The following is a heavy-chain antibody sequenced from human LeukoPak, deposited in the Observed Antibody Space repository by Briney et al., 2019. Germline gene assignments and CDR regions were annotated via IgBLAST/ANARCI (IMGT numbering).Heavy chain of an antibody. CDR2: INSDGSSR. V-gene: IGHV3-74*01. CDR1: GFTFSNYW. J-gene: IGHJ4*02. CDR3: ARGGPDSSDYSSLFDY. Sequence: GSLRLSCAASGFTFSNYWMSWVRQAPGKGLVWVSRINSDGSSRRYADSVKGRFTISRDNAKNTLHLQMTSLRAEDTAVYYCARGGPDSSDYSSLFDYWGRGILVTVSS. D-gene: IGHD3-22*01.